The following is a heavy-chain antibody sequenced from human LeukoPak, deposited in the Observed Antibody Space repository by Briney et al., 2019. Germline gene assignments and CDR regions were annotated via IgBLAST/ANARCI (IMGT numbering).Heavy chain of an antibody. D-gene: IGHD3-10*01. CDR1: GGSISSSSYY. J-gene: IGHJ5*02. CDR3: ARTYYGSGSFLPWFDL. V-gene: IGHV4-39*01. Sequence: KSSETLSLTCTVSGGSISSSSYYWGWIRQPPGKGLEWIGSIYYSGSTYYNPSLKSRVTKSVDTSKNQFSLKLSSVTAADTAVYYCARTYYGSGSFLPWFDLWGQGTLVTVSS. CDR2: IYYSGST.